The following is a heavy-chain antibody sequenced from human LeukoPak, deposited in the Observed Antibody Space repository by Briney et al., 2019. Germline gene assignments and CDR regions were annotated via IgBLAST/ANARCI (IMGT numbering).Heavy chain of an antibody. J-gene: IGHJ4*02. D-gene: IGHD2-2*01. Sequence: TFDDYAMHWIRQPPGKGLEWIGYIYYSGSTYYNPSLKSRVTISVDTSKNQFSLKLSSVTAADTAVYYCARAPRDCSSTSCALDYWGQGTLVTVSS. CDR3: ARAPRDCSSTSCALDY. CDR2: IYYSGST. CDR1: TFDDYA. V-gene: IGHV4-30-4*08.